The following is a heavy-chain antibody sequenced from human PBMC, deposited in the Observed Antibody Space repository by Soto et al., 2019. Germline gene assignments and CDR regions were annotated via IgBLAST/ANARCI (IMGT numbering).Heavy chain of an antibody. CDR2: MWYDGNKI. V-gene: IGHV3-33*01. J-gene: IGHJ4*02. CDR1: GFTFSAYV. Sequence: PGGSLRLSCAASGFTFSAYVMHWVRQAPGKGLEWVAVMWYDGNKIHYADSVKGRFTISRDNSRNTLFLQMNSLRAEDTAVYYCARDLDYGADYWGQGTLVTVSS. D-gene: IGHD4-17*01. CDR3: ARDLDYGADY.